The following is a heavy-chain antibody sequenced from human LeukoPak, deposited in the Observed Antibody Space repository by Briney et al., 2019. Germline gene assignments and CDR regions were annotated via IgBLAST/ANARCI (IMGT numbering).Heavy chain of an antibody. CDR2: FDPEDGET. CDR1: GYTLTELS. CDR3: AILSAVPGYYYYYGMDV. D-gene: IGHD1-1*01. J-gene: IGHJ6*02. Sequence: GASVKVSCKVSGYTLTELSMHWVRQAPGKGLEWMGGFDPEDGETIYAQKFQGRVTMTEDTSTDTAYMELSSLRSEDTAVYHCAILSAVPGYYYYYGMDVWGQGTTVTVSS. V-gene: IGHV1-24*01.